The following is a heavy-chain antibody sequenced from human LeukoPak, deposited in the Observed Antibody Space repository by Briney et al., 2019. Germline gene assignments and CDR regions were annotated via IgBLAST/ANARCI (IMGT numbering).Heavy chain of an antibody. CDR3: ASSDPFSSTWNPAYSFDY. D-gene: IGHD6-13*01. V-gene: IGHV4-34*01. CDR2: INQSGRT. CDR1: GGSFSAYY. Sequence: SETLSLTCAVYGGSFSAYYWSWIRQPPGEGLEWIGDINQSGRTNYNPSLKSRAIISVDASKNQFSLTLLSVTAADTAVYYCASSDPFSSTWNPAYSFDYWDQGTRVTVSS. J-gene: IGHJ4*02.